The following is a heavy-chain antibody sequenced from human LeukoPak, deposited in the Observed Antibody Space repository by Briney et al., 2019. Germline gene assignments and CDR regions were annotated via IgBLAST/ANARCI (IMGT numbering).Heavy chain of an antibody. Sequence: GGSLRLSCAGSGFTFSSYWMNWVCQAPGKGLEWVANIKRDGSEKYYVDSVKGRFTISRDNAKNSLYLQMNSLRAEDTAVYYCARDGAPDAHCSSSSCAIRWGQGTLVTVSS. CDR1: GFTFSSYW. CDR3: ARDGAPDAHCSSSSCAIR. D-gene: IGHD2-2*01. V-gene: IGHV3-7*01. CDR2: IKRDGSEK. J-gene: IGHJ4*02.